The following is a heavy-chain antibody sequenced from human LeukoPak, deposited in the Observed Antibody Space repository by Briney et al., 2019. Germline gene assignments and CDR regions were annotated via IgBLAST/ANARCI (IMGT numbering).Heavy chain of an antibody. CDR1: RGSISNYY. V-gene: IGHV4-4*07. Sequence: PSETLSLTCTISRGSISNYYWSWVRQPAGKGLEWIGRIYASGSTNYSPSLNSRVTMSVDMSKNQFSLRLTSVTAADTAVYYCARDGRYGSGPHWFDPWGQGTLVTVSS. CDR2: IYASGST. D-gene: IGHD3-10*01. CDR3: ARDGRYGSGPHWFDP. J-gene: IGHJ5*02.